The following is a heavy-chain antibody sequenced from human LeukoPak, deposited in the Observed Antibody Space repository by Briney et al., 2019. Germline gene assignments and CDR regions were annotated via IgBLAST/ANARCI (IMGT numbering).Heavy chain of an antibody. Sequence: GESLRLSCAASGFTFSSYAMSWVRQAPGKGLEWVSSLTGTDGSTYYADSVKGRCTISRDNSKNTLYLQMNSLRPEDTAIYYCAKVGTTFYYYYMDVWGKGTTVTVSS. CDR3: AKVGTTFYYYYMDV. CDR2: LTGTDGST. D-gene: IGHD1-7*01. V-gene: IGHV3-23*01. J-gene: IGHJ6*03. CDR1: GFTFSSYA.